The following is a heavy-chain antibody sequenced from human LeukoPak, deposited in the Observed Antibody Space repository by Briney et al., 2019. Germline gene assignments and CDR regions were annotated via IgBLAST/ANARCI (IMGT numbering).Heavy chain of an antibody. CDR2: FDPEDGET. D-gene: IGHD3-3*01. Sequence: ASVKVSCKVSGYTLTELSMHWVRQAPGKGLEWMGGFDPEDGETIYAQKFQGRVTMTEDTSTDTAYMELSSLRSEDTAVYYCARAPFPDYDFWSGYYTSPFDPWGQGTLVTVSS. CDR1: GYTLTELS. V-gene: IGHV1-24*01. J-gene: IGHJ5*02. CDR3: ARAPFPDYDFWSGYYTSPFDP.